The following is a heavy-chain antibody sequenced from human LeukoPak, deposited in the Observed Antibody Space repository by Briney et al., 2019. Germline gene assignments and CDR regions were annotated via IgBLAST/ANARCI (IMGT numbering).Heavy chain of an antibody. V-gene: IGHV4-34*01. CDR1: GGSFSGYY. Sequence: SETLSLTCAVYGGSFSGYYWSWIRQPPGKGLEWIGEINHSGSTNYNPSLKCRVTISVDTSKNQFSLKLSSVTAADTAVYYCARGLIAARPQAFDPWGQGTLVTVSS. CDR3: ARGLIAARPQAFDP. D-gene: IGHD6-6*01. J-gene: IGHJ5*02. CDR2: INHSGST.